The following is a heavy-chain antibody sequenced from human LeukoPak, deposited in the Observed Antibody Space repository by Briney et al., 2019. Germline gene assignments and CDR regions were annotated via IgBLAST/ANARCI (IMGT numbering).Heavy chain of an antibody. J-gene: IGHJ4*02. D-gene: IGHD3-22*01. CDR1: GYTLTELS. V-gene: IGHV1-24*01. Sequence: ASVKVSCKVSGYTLTELSMHWVRQAPGRGLEWMGGFDPEDGETIYAQKFQGRVTMTEDTSTDTAYMELSSLRSEDTAVYYCATDLADSSGYFDYWGQGTLVTVSS. CDR2: FDPEDGET. CDR3: ATDLADSSGYFDY.